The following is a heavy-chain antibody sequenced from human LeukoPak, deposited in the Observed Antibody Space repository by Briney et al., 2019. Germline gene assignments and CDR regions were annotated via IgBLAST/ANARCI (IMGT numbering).Heavy chain of an antibody. Sequence: SETLSLTCTVSGGSITSYYWSWIRQPAGKGLEWIGRIYTTGSTYYNHFLKSRVTMAVDTSKNQFSLRLSSVTAADTAVYYCASIVFYGGNYFDYWGQGTLVTVSS. D-gene: IGHD4-23*01. V-gene: IGHV4-4*07. CDR1: GGSITSYY. CDR2: IYTTGST. J-gene: IGHJ4*02. CDR3: ASIVFYGGNYFDY.